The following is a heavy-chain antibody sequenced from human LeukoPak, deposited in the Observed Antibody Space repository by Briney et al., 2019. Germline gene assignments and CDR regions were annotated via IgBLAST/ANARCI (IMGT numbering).Heavy chain of an antibody. CDR2: IIPIFGIA. Sequence: ASVKVSCKASGGTFSSYAISWVRQAPGRGLEWMGRIIPIFGIANYAQKFQGRVTITADKSTSTAYMELSSLRSEDTAVYYCARDHHYYDSSGYGYWGQGTLVTVSS. D-gene: IGHD3-22*01. CDR3: ARDHHYYDSSGYGY. V-gene: IGHV1-69*04. J-gene: IGHJ4*02. CDR1: GGTFSSYA.